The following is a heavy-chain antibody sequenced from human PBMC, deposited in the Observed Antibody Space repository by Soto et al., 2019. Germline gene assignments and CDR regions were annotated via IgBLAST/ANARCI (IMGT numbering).Heavy chain of an antibody. V-gene: IGHV3-48*01. Sequence: GGSLRLSCAASGFTFSIFTMNWFRQAPGKGLEWVSSVSSSSSTRYYADSVKGRFTISRDNAKNSLYLQMSSLRAEDTAVYYCAGRIAVAPIDYWGQGTLVTVSS. D-gene: IGHD6-19*01. J-gene: IGHJ4*02. CDR2: VSSSSSTR. CDR1: GFTFSIFT. CDR3: AGRIAVAPIDY.